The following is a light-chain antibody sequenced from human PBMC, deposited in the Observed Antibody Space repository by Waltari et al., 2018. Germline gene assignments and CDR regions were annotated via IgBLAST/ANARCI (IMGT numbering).Light chain of an antibody. CDR3: QHYVRLPVS. V-gene: IGKV3-20*01. CDR2: GAS. CDR1: QSVSRS. Sequence: EIVLTKTPGTLSLSPGERATLSCRASQSVSRSLAWYQQKPGQAPRILIYGASSRATAVPDRFSGSESGTDFSLTISRLEPEDFAVYYCQHYVRLPVSFGQGTKVEIK. J-gene: IGKJ1*01.